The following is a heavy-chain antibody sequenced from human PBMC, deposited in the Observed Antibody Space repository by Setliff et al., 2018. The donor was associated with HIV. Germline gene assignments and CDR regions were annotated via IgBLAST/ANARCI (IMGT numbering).Heavy chain of an antibody. CDR1: GYTFTGYY. V-gene: IGHV1-2*02. D-gene: IGHD5-12*01. Sequence: ASVKVSCKASGYTFTGYYMHWVRQAPGQGLEWLGWINPNSGGTNYAQKFQGRVTMTRDTSISTAYMELSRLRSDDTAVYYCARVGRNFVATMSADYYYYMDVWGKGTTVTVSS. CDR2: INPNSGGT. J-gene: IGHJ6*03. CDR3: ARVGRNFVATMSADYYYYMDV.